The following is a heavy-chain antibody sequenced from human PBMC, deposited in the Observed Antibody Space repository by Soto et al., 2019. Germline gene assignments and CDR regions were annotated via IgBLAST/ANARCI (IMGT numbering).Heavy chain of an antibody. D-gene: IGHD1-1*01. Sequence: PGGSLRLSCVASGFPFSNFAMAWVRPAPGEGLEWVSAISGSGDDTFYADSMKGRFTISRDNSKDTLYLQINSLRAEDTAVYYCANPIPKTGTTFGFWGQGTLVTVSS. CDR2: ISGSGDDT. CDR1: GFPFSNFA. V-gene: IGHV3-23*01. J-gene: IGHJ4*01. CDR3: ANPIPKTGTTFGF.